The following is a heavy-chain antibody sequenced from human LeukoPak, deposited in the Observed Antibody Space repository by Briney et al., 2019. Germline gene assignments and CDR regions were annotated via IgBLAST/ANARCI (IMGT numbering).Heavy chain of an antibody. CDR2: IYYSGST. Sequence: SETLSLTCTVSGGSISSYYWSWIRQPPGKGLEWIGYIYYSGSTNYNPSLKSRVTISVDTSKNQFSLKLSSVTAADTAVYYCAKENNWNYGNYMDVWGKGTTVTVSS. CDR1: GGSISSYY. J-gene: IGHJ6*03. D-gene: IGHD1-7*01. CDR3: AKENNWNYGNYMDV. V-gene: IGHV4-59*01.